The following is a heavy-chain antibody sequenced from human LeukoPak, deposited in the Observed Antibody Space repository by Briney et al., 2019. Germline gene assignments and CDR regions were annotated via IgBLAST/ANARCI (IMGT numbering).Heavy chain of an antibody. CDR2: ISPSGAST. J-gene: IGHJ6*03. CDR3: ARGYYGSGFMDV. CDR1: GYTFTSYY. D-gene: IGHD3-10*01. Sequence: ASVKVSFKSSGYTFTSYYMHGVRQAPGQGLEWMGIISPSGASTTYAQNFQGRVTMTRDMSTSTLYMELSSLKSEDTAVYYCARGYYGSGFMDVWGKGTTVTISS. V-gene: IGHV1-46*01.